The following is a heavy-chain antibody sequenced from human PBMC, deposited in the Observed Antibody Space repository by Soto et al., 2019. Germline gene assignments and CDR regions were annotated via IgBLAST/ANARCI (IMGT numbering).Heavy chain of an antibody. CDR1: GGSISSGDYY. CDR2: IYYSGST. Sequence: SETLSLTCTVSGGSISSGDYYWSWIRQPPGKGLEWIGYIYYSGSTYYNPSLKSRVTISVDTSKNQFSLKLSSVTAADTAVYYCAIQFRGLPHDNLFDPWGQGTLVTVSS. CDR3: AIQFRGLPHDNLFDP. D-gene: IGHD3-10*01. V-gene: IGHV4-30-4*01. J-gene: IGHJ5*02.